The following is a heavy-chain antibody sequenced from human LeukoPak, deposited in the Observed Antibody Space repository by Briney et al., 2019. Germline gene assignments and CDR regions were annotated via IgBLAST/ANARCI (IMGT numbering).Heavy chain of an antibody. Sequence: PSETLSLTCTVSGGSISSYYWSWIRQAPGKGLEWIGNIYYSESTNYNPSLKSRVSISVDTSKNQFSLKLSSVTAADTAVYYCARSRYSWNDLFDYWGQGTLVTVSS. J-gene: IGHJ4*02. CDR2: IYYSEST. D-gene: IGHD1-1*01. CDR1: GGSISSYY. V-gene: IGHV4-59*01. CDR3: ARSRYSWNDLFDY.